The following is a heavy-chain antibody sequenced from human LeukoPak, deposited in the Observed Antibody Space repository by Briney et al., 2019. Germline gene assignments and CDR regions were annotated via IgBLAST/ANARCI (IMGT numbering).Heavy chain of an antibody. D-gene: IGHD3-22*01. CDR1: GGSISSSSYY. CDR2: IYYSGST. V-gene: IGHV4-39*07. CDR3: ARGLFGRAFDI. J-gene: IGHJ3*02. Sequence: MTSETLSLTCTVSGGSISSSSYYWGWIRQPPGKGLEWIGSIYYSGSTYYNPSLKSRVTISVDTSKNQFSLKLSSVTAADTAVYYCARGLFGRAFDIWGQGTMVTVSS.